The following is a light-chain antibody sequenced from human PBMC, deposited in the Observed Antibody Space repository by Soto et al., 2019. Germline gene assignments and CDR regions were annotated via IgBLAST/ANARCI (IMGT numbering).Light chain of an antibody. CDR1: SSDVGSYNL. J-gene: IGLJ3*02. CDR2: EVS. V-gene: IGLV2-23*02. CDR3: CSYAGSRLRV. Sequence: QSALTQTASVSGSPGQSITISCTGTSSDVGSYNLVSWYQQHPGKAPKLMIYEVSKRPSGFSNRFSGSKSGNTASLTISGLQAEDEADYYCCSYAGSRLRVFGGGTKLTVL.